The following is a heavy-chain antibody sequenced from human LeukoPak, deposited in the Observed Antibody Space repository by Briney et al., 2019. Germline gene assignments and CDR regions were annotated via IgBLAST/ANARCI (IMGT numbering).Heavy chain of an antibody. CDR1: GGSINNGNHF. J-gene: IGHJ4*02. V-gene: IGHV4-61*02. Sequence: NSSETLSLTCTVSGGSINNGNHFWTWIRQPPGKGLEWIGRIFTGGSTNYNPSLKSRVTISLDTSRNQFSLRLTSVIAADTAVYYCARAWYSHGTFDHWGQGTLVTVSS. D-gene: IGHD5-18*01. CDR3: ARAWYSHGTFDH. CDR2: IFTGGST.